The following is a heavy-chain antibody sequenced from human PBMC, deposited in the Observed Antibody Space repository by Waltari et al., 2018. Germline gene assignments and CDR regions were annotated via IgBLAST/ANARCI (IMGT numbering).Heavy chain of an antibody. CDR3: ARKKRWESFDI. J-gene: IGHJ3*02. V-gene: IGHV1-69*13. CDR2: IIPIFGTA. CDR1: GGTFSSYA. D-gene: IGHD1-26*01. Sequence: QVQLVQSGAEVKKPGSPVKVSCKAAGGTFSSYAIRWGRQAPGQGLEWMGGIIPIFGTANYAQKFQGRVTITADESTGTAYMELSSLRSEDTAVYYCARKKRWESFDIWGQGTMVTVSS.